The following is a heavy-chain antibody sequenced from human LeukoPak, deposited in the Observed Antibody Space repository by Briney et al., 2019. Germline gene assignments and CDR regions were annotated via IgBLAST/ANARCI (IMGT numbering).Heavy chain of an antibody. D-gene: IGHD3-22*01. CDR2: IYYSGST. CDR3: AREVSDSSGYWYYFDY. CDR1: GGSISSYY. J-gene: IGHJ4*02. Sequence: TSETLSLTCTVSGGSISSYYWSWIRQPPGKGLEWIGYIYYSGSTNYNPSLKSRVTISVDTSKNQFSLKLSSVTAVDTAVYYCAREVSDSSGYWYYFDYWGQGTLVTVSS. V-gene: IGHV4-59*01.